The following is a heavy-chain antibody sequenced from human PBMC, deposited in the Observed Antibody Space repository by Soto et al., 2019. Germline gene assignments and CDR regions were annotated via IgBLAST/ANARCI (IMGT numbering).Heavy chain of an antibody. J-gene: IGHJ5*02. CDR2: XXHXXAXT. V-gene: IGHV1-8*02. CDR1: GYTFTSYD. CDR3: ARVEATPSPNWFDP. Sequence: SAKVPCIASGYTFTSYDINLVRQAAGQGLEWXGWXXHXXAXTXXXQXXXGRVTMTRDTSISTAYMELSNLRSEDTAMYYCARVEATPSPNWFDPWGQGTLVTASS.